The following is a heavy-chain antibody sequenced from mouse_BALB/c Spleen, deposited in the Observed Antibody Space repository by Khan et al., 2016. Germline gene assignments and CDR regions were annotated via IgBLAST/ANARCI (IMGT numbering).Heavy chain of an antibody. CDR3: ARHYYDYDDY. Sequence: QVQLQQPGAELVKPGTSVKLSCKASGYNFTSYWINWVKLRPGQGLEWIGDIYPGSGSTNYNEKFKSKATLTVDTSSSTAYMQLSSLASEDSALYYCARHYYDYDDYWGQGTTLTVSS. J-gene: IGHJ2*01. D-gene: IGHD2-4*01. V-gene: IGHV1-55*01. CDR2: IYPGSGST. CDR1: GYNFTSYW.